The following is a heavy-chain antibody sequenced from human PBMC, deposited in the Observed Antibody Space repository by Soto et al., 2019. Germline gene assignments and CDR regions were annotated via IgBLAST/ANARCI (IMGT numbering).Heavy chain of an antibody. CDR2: MNPNSGNT. J-gene: IGHJ4*02. Sequence: QVQLGQSGAEVKKPGASVKVSCKASGYTFTSYDINWVRQATGQGLEWMGWMNPNSGNTGYAQKFQGRVTMTRNTSISTAYMELSSLRSEDTAVYYCARADYYDRSGYLLPCGYWGQGTLVTVSS. CDR3: ARADYYDRSGYLLPCGY. D-gene: IGHD3-22*01. CDR1: GYTFTSYD. V-gene: IGHV1-8*01.